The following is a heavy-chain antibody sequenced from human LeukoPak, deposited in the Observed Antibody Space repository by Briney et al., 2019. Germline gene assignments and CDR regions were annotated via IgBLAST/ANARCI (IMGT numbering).Heavy chain of an antibody. Sequence: SETLSLTCTVSGGSISSYYWSWIRQPPGKGLEWIGYIYYSGSTNYNPSLKSRVTISVDTSKKQFSLKLSSVTAADTAVYYCARVTGYIIEDYFDYWGQGTLVTVSS. J-gene: IGHJ4*02. CDR1: GGSISSYY. V-gene: IGHV4-59*01. D-gene: IGHD6-13*01. CDR3: ARVTGYIIEDYFDY. CDR2: IYYSGST.